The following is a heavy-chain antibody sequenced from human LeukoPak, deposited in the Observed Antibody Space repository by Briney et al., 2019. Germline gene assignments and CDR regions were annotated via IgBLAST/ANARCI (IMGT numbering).Heavy chain of an antibody. CDR2: FYHSGST. Sequence: PSETLSLTCVVSDYSISTDHYWGWIRQPPGKGVEWVGSFYHSGSTSYNPSLKSRVTILVDTSRNQFSLRLTSVSAADTAVYYCARRGDYVAFDIWGQGTMVTVSS. J-gene: IGHJ3*02. D-gene: IGHD4-17*01. CDR3: ARRGDYVAFDI. V-gene: IGHV4-38-2*01. CDR1: DYSISTDHY.